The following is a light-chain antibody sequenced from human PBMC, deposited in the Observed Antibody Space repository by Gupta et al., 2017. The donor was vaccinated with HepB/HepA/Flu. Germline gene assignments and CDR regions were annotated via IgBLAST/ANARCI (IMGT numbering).Light chain of an antibody. CDR2: GTN. CDR3: VLYMGSGMSV. V-gene: IGLV8-61*01. J-gene: IGLJ2*01. CDR1: SGSVSTSSY. Sequence: QTVVTQEPSFSVSPGGTVTLTCGLSSGSVSTSSYPSWYQQTPGQAPRTLIYGTNSRSSGVPDRFSGSILGNRAALTITRAQADDESDYYCVLYMGSGMSVFGGGTKLTV.